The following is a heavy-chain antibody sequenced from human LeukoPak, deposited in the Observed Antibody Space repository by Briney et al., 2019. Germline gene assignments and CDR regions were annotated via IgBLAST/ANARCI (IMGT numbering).Heavy chain of an antibody. CDR3: AKVYDSSGLDAFDI. CDR1: GFTFSTYG. D-gene: IGHD3-22*01. V-gene: IGHV3-30*02. CDR2: IRYDGSNK. Sequence: GGSLRLSCGASGFTFSTYGMHWVRQAPGKGLEWVAFIRYDGSNKYYADSVKGRFTISRDNSKSTLYLQMNSLRAEDTAVYYCAKVYDSSGLDAFDIWGQGTMVTVSS. J-gene: IGHJ3*02.